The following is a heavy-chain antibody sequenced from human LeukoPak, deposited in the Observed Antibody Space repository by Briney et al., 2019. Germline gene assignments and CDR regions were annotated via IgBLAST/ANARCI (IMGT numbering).Heavy chain of an antibody. V-gene: IGHV4-59*08. CDR1: GGSVTSYY. CDR2: IYYNGGT. CDR3: AGGGDKAKTGY. D-gene: IGHD2-15*01. J-gene: IGHJ4*02. Sequence: PSETLSLTCTVSGGSVTSYYWSWIRQPPGKGLEWIGYIYYNGGTNYNPSLKSRITISLDTSKNQFSLRLSSLTAADTAVYYCAGGGDKAKTGYWGQGTLVTASS.